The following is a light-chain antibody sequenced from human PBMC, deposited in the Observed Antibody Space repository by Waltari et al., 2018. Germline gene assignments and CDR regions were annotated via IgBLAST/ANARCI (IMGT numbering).Light chain of an antibody. Sequence: QSALTQPASVSGSPGQSITIFCTGTSSDVGGYNYVSWYQQHPGKAPKPIIFDVTNRASGVSNRFSGSKSGNTAFLTISGLQTEDEADYYCSSYTSSSTQVFGGGTRLTVL. CDR3: SSYTSSSTQV. CDR2: DVT. CDR1: SSDVGGYNY. J-gene: IGLJ2*01. V-gene: IGLV2-14*03.